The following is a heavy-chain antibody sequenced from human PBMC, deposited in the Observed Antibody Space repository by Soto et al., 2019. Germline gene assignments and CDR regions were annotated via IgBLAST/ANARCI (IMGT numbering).Heavy chain of an antibody. CDR2: ISAYNGNT. CDR3: AGGPNSFDY. CDR1: GYTFTSYG. J-gene: IGHJ4*02. Sequence: QVQLVQSGAEVKKPGASVKVACKASGYTFTSYGISWVRQAPGQGLEWMGWISAYNGNTKYAQKPQGRVTMTTATSTRPASRELASLRSADTAVYYCAGGPNSFDYWGQGTLVTVSS. V-gene: IGHV1-18*01.